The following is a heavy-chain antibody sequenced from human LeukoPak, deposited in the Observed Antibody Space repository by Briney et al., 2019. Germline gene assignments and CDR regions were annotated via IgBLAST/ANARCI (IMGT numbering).Heavy chain of an antibody. J-gene: IGHJ4*02. D-gene: IGHD3-9*01. CDR3: ARGWYYDILAGPQGADF. CDR1: GFTVSSKY. V-gene: IGHV3-66*01. Sequence: QAGGSLRLSCAASGFTVSSKYMSWVRQAPGKGLEWVSVIFSGDNTYYADSVKGRFTISRDDAKHTVYLQMNTLRAEDTAVYYCARGWYYDILAGPQGADFWGQGTLVTVSS. CDR2: IFSGDNT.